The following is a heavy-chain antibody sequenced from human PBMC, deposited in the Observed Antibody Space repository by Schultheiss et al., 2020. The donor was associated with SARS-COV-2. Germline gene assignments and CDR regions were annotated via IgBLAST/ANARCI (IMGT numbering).Heavy chain of an antibody. CDR3: ARDNAFYGVDV. CDR2: IYTSGNT. CDR1: GGSISSGSYY. V-gene: IGHV4-61*02. J-gene: IGHJ6*02. Sequence: SQTLSLTCPVSGGSISSGSYYWSWIRQPAGKGLEWIGRIYTSGNTNYNPSLKSRVTMSRDTSEKQFSLKLSSVTAADTAVYYCARDNAFYGVDVWGQGTTVTVSS.